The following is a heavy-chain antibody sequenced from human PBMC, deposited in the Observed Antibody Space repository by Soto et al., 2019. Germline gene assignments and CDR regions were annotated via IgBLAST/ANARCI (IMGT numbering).Heavy chain of an antibody. J-gene: IGHJ3*02. CDR3: ATVAIRFLEWSYDAFDI. Sequence: ASVKVSCKASGYTFTSYGISWVRQAPGQGLEWMGWISAYNGNTNYAQKLQGRVTMTTDTSTSTAYMELRSLRSDDTAVYYCATVAIRFLEWSYDAFDIWGQGTMVTVSS. CDR1: GYTFTSYG. D-gene: IGHD3-3*01. V-gene: IGHV1-18*01. CDR2: ISAYNGNT.